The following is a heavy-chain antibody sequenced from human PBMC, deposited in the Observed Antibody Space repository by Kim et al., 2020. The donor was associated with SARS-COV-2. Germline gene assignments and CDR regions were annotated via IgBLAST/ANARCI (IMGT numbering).Heavy chain of an antibody. Sequence: SETLSLTCTVSGGSISSSSYYWGWIRQPPGKGLEWIGSIYYSGSTYYNPSLKSRVTISVDTSKNQFSLKLSSVTAADTAVYYCARQVVTWDDAFDIWGQGTMVTVSS. CDR1: GGSISSSSYY. D-gene: IGHD2-15*01. V-gene: IGHV4-39*01. J-gene: IGHJ3*02. CDR2: IYYSGST. CDR3: ARQVVTWDDAFDI.